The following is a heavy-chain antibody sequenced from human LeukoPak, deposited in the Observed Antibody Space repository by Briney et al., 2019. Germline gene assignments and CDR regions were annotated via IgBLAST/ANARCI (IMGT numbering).Heavy chain of an antibody. J-gene: IGHJ4*02. V-gene: IGHV3-64*01. D-gene: IGHD6-6*01. Sequence: GSLRLSCAASGFTFSSYAMHWVRQAPGKGLEYVSAISSNGGSTCYANSVKGRFTISRDNSKNTLFLQMGSLRAEDMAVYYCARGGSIAARPIDYWGQGTLVTVSS. CDR3: ARGGSIAARPIDY. CDR1: GFTFSSYA. CDR2: ISSNGGST.